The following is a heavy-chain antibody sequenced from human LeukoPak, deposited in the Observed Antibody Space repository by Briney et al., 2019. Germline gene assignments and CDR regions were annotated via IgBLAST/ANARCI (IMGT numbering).Heavy chain of an antibody. CDR2: MNPNSGNT. J-gene: IGHJ3*02. Sequence: ASVKVSCKASGYTFTSYDINWVRQATGQGLEWMGWMNPNSGNTGYAQKFQGRVTMTRDTSISTAYMELSRLRSDDTAVYYCARLHGGYRAFDIWAQGTMVTVSS. V-gene: IGHV1-8*02. CDR3: ARLHGGYRAFDI. D-gene: IGHD3-22*01. CDR1: GYTFTSYD.